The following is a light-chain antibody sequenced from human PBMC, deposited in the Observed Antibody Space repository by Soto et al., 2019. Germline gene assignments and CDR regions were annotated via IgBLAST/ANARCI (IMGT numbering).Light chain of an antibody. Sequence: DIQMTQYPSTLSASVGDRVTITCRASQSISPWMAGYQQKPGKAPRLLIYKASNLERGVPSRFSGSGSGTEFTLTICSLQPDDFATYYCQQYYLDSTFGQ. CDR2: KAS. CDR1: QSISPW. J-gene: IGKJ1*01. CDR3: QQYYLDST. V-gene: IGKV1-5*03.